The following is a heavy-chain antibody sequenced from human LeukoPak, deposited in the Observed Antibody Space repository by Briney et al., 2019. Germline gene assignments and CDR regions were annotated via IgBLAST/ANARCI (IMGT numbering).Heavy chain of an antibody. V-gene: IGHV1-2*02. D-gene: IGHD4-23*01. J-gene: IGHJ4*02. CDR2: INPNSGGT. Sequence: ASVKVSCKASGYTFTGYYMHWVRQAPGQGLEWMGWINPNSGGTNYAQKFQGRVTMTRDTSISTAYMELSRLRSDDTAVYYCAKSFSRVATYYFDYWGQGTLVTVSP. CDR3: AKSFSRVATYYFDY. CDR1: GYTFTGYY.